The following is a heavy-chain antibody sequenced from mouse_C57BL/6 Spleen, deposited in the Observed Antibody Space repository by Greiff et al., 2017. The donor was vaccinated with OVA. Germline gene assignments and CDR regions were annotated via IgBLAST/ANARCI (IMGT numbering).Heavy chain of an antibody. CDR3: ARGVYYYGSDY. Sequence: QVQLQQPGAELVKPGASVKMSCKASGYTFTSYWITWVKQRPGQGLEWIGDIYPGSGSTNYNEKFKSKATLPVDTSSSTAYMQLSSLTSEDSAVYYCARGVYYYGSDYWGQGTTLTVSS. D-gene: IGHD1-1*01. V-gene: IGHV1-55*01. J-gene: IGHJ2*01. CDR2: IYPGSGST. CDR1: GYTFTSYW.